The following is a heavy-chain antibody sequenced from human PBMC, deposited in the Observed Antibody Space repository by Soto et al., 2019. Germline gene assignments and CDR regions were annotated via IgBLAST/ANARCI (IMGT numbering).Heavy chain of an antibody. CDR2: ISYDGSNK. D-gene: IGHD6-13*01. CDR3: AKAGIAGEFFDY. V-gene: IGHV3-30*18. J-gene: IGHJ4*02. Sequence: VGSLRLSCAASGFTFSSYGMHWVRQAPGKGLEWVAVISYDGSNKYYADSVKGRFTISRDNSKNTLYLQMNSLRAEDTAVYYCAKAGIAGEFFDYWGQGTLVTVSS. CDR1: GFTFSSYG.